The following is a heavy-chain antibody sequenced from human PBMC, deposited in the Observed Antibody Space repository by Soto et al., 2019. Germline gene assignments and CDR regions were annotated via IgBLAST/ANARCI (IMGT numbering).Heavy chain of an antibody. CDR3: ARVYRSADWYFDL. CDR1: GGTFSSYA. J-gene: IGHJ2*01. Sequence: QVQLVQSGAEVKKPGSSVKVSCKASGGTFSSYAISWVRQAPGQGLEWMGGIIPIFGTANYAQKFQGRVTITADESTSTDYMELSSLSSEDTAVYYCARVYRSADWYFDLWGRGTLVTVSS. V-gene: IGHV1-69*12. D-gene: IGHD2-2*02. CDR2: IIPIFGTA.